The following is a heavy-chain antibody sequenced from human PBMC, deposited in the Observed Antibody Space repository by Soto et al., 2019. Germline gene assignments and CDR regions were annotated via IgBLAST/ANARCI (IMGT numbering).Heavy chain of an antibody. CDR2: IWYDGSNK. V-gene: IGHV3-33*01. Sequence: QVQLVESGGGVVQPGRFLRLSCAASGFTFSSYGMHWVRQAPGKGLEWAAVIWYDGSNKYYADSVKGRFTISRDNSKNTLYLQMNSLRAEDTAVYYCAREIVTARPNYYYGMDVWGQGTTVSVSS. J-gene: IGHJ6*02. CDR3: AREIVTARPNYYYGMDV. D-gene: IGHD6-6*01. CDR1: GFTFSSYG.